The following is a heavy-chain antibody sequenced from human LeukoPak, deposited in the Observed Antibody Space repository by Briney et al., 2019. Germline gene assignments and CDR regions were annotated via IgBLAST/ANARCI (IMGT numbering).Heavy chain of an antibody. CDR1: GGSISSYY. CDR2: IYTSGST. J-gene: IGHJ4*02. CDR3: ARGSGWHQKTTFDY. D-gene: IGHD6-19*01. Sequence: SETLSLTCTVSGGSISSYYWSWIRQPAGKGLEWIGRIYTSGSTNYNPSLKSRVTMSVDTSKNQFSLKLSSVTAADTAVYYCARGSGWHQKTTFDYWGQGTLVTVSS. V-gene: IGHV4-4*07.